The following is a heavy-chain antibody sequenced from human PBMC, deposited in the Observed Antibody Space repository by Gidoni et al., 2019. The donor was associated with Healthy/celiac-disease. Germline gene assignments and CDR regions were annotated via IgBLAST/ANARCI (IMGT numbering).Heavy chain of an antibody. J-gene: IGHJ4*02. CDR2: ISGSGGST. D-gene: IGHD6-13*01. Sequence: EVQLLESGGGLVQPGGSLRLSCAASGFTFSSYAMSWVRQAPGKWLEWVSAISGSGGSTYYADSVKGRFTISIDNSKNTLYLQMNSLRAEDTAVYYCAKSPGIAAAGTLDYWGQGTLVTVSS. V-gene: IGHV3-23*01. CDR1: GFTFSSYA. CDR3: AKSPGIAAAGTLDY.